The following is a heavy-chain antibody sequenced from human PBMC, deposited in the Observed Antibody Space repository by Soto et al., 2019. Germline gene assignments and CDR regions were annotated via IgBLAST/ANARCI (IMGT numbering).Heavy chain of an antibody. CDR2: INEDGSEQ. Sequence: PGGSLRLSCAASGFSFNTYRMSWVRQVPGKGLEWVANINEDGSEQYYVDSVKGRFTISRDNAETSLYLQMTSLRAEDMAVYYCSRGSRRNTRYQKFDYWGQGTLVTVS. D-gene: IGHD2-2*01. CDR3: SRGSRRNTRYQKFDY. J-gene: IGHJ4*02. V-gene: IGHV3-7*01. CDR1: GFSFNTYR.